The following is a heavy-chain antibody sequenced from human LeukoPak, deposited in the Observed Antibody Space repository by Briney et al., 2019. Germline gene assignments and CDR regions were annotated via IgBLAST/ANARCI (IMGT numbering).Heavy chain of an antibody. Sequence: PGGSLRLSCAASGFTFSNYDMHWVRHAPGKGLVWVSRINSDGSSTSYADSVRGRFSISRDNAKNTLYLQMNSLRAEDTAVYYCARGLSGYASSLGYWGQGTLVTVSA. V-gene: IGHV3-74*01. D-gene: IGHD6-6*01. CDR2: INSDGSST. CDR3: ARGLSGYASSLGY. CDR1: GFTFSNYD. J-gene: IGHJ4*02.